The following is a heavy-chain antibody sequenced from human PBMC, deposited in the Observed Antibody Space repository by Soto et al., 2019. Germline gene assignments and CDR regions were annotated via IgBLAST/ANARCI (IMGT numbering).Heavy chain of an antibody. CDR1: GYTFTSYG. D-gene: IGHD2-2*01. V-gene: IGHV1-18*01. Sequence: QVQLVQSGAEVKKPGASVKVSCKASGYTFTSYGISWVRQTPGQGLEWMGWISAYNGNTNYAQKLQGRVTMTTDTSTSTAYMELRSLRSDDTAVYYCARVGYCRSTSCYGEDYYYYMDVWGKGTTVTVSS. CDR2: ISAYNGNT. CDR3: ARVGYCRSTSCYGEDYYYYMDV. J-gene: IGHJ6*03.